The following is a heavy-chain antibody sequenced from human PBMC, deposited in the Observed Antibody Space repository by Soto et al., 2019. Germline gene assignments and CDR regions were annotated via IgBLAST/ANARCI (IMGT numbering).Heavy chain of an antibody. J-gene: IGHJ5*02. CDR2: IDPSIFYT. D-gene: IGHD4-17*01. CDR3: ARHGRYADYRNWFVP. Sequence: VESLKISRKGSGYSFTHYWISWVRQLAGKGLEWMGGIDPSIFYTNSSPSFQAHVTTSADTSLTTAYLQWSSPKGSDTAMYYCARHGRYADYRNWFVPWDQGTLVTVSS. V-gene: IGHV5-10-1*01. CDR1: GYSFTHYW.